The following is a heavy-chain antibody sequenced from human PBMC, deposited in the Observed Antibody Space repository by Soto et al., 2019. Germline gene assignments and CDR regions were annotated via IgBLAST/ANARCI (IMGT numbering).Heavy chain of an antibody. V-gene: IGHV1-3*01. CDR2: INAGNGNT. CDR1: GYTFTSYA. Sequence: QVQLLQSGAEVKKPGASVKGSCKAYGYTFTSYAMQWVRQAPGQGLERMGWINAGNGNTKYSQKFQGRVTITRDTSASTAYMELSRLRAEDTAVYYCARVLGGWPDYWGQGTLVTVSS. CDR3: ARVLGGWPDY. J-gene: IGHJ4*02. D-gene: IGHD6-19*01.